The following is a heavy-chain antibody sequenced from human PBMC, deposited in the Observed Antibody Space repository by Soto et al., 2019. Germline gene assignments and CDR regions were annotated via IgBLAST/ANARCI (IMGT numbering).Heavy chain of an antibody. Sequence: QVQLVESGGGVVQPGRSLRLSCAASGFSFTTYVMHWVRQAPGKGLEWVAVISHDGSYKYYGDAVKGRFTISRDTSKNVVDMEMNCLRPEDTAVYYCAKGLLAIVGTTLPRDAVNIWGQGTMVTVSS. CDR2: ISHDGSYK. D-gene: IGHD1-26*01. V-gene: IGHV3-30*18. CDR1: GFSFTTYV. CDR3: AKGLLAIVGTTLPRDAVNI. J-gene: IGHJ3*02.